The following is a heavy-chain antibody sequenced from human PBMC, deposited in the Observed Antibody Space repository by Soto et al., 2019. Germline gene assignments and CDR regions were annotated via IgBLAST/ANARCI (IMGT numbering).Heavy chain of an antibody. V-gene: IGHV4-59*08. D-gene: IGHD3-16*01. CDR1: GGSISSYY. J-gene: IGHJ4*02. CDR3: ARQWGPVFDY. CDR2: IYYSGST. Sequence: QVQLQESGPGLVKPSETLSLTCTVSGGSISSYYWSWIRQPPGKGLEWIGYIYYSGSTNYKPSLKSRVTTSVDTPQNQFSLKLSAVTAADAAVYYCARQWGPVFDYWGQGTLVTVSS.